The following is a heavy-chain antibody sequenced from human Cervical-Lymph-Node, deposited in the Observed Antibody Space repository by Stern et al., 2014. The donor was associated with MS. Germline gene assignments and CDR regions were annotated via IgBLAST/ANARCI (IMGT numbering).Heavy chain of an antibody. CDR3: AESYNWNGLGAFDI. D-gene: IGHD1-1*01. J-gene: IGHJ3*02. CDR1: GYTFTGYC. CDR2: INPNSGGT. Sequence: QVQLVQSGAEVKKPGASVKVSCKASGYTFTGYCMHWVRQAPGQGLEWLGRINPNSGGTNYAQKFQGRVTMTRDTSISTAYMELSRLRSDDTAVYYCAESYNWNGLGAFDIWGQGTMVTVSS. V-gene: IGHV1-2*06.